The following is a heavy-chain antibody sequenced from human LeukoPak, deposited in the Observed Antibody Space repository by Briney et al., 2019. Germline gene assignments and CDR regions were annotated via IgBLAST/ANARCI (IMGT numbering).Heavy chain of an antibody. D-gene: IGHD6-13*01. CDR1: GYSFTSYW. Sequence: GESLKISCKGSGYSFTSYWIGWVRQMPGKGLEWMGIIYPGDSDTRYSPSFQGQVTISADKSISTAYLQWSSLKASDTATYYCARRGGIAQQLVGDFDYWGQGTLVTVSS. CDR2: IYPGDSDT. CDR3: ARRGGIAQQLVGDFDY. V-gene: IGHV5-51*01. J-gene: IGHJ4*02.